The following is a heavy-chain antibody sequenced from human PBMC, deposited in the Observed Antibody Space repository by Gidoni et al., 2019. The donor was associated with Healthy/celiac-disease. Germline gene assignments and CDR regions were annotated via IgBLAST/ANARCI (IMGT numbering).Heavy chain of an antibody. V-gene: IGHV3-21*01. J-gene: IGHJ6*03. D-gene: IGHD2-2*01. Sequence: VQLVESGGGLVKPGGSLRPSCAASGFTFSSYSLNLVRQAPGKGLEWVSSISRSSSYIYYADSVKGRFTISRDNAKNSLYLQMNSLRAEDTAVYYCARERVAYCSSTSCYHYYYMDVWGKGTTVTVSS. CDR2: ISRSSSYI. CDR1: GFTFSSYS. CDR3: ARERVAYCSSTSCYHYYYMDV.